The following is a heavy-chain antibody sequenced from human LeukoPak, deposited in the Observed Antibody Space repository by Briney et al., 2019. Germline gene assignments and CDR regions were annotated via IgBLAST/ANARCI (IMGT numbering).Heavy chain of an antibody. V-gene: IGHV3-7*03. Sequence: EGSLRLSCAASGFTFNSHWMSRVRQAPGKGLEWVANIREDGSLQYYVDSVEGRFTISRDNARKSVFLQMNTLRVDDTAVYYCTRVSGAYDVSDYWGQGALVTVSS. J-gene: IGHJ4*02. D-gene: IGHD3-3*01. CDR3: TRVSGAYDVSDY. CDR2: IREDGSLQ. CDR1: GFTFNSHW.